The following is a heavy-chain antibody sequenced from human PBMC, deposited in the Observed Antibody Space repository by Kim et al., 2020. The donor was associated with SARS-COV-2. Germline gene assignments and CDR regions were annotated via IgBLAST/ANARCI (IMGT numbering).Heavy chain of an antibody. CDR3: ARDPVTGTPYYYYYMDF. D-gene: IGHD1-20*01. CDR2: ISYDGSNK. Sequence: GGSLRLSCAASGFTFSSYAMHWVRQAPGKGLEWVAVISYDGSNKYYADSVKGRFTISRDNSKNTLYLQMNSLRAEDTAVYYCARDPVTGTPYYYYYMDFWGKGTTVTVSS. V-gene: IGHV3-30-3*01. CDR1: GFTFSSYA. J-gene: IGHJ6*03.